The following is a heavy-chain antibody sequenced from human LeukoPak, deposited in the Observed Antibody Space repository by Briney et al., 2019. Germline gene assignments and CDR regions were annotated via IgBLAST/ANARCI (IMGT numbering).Heavy chain of an antibody. J-gene: IGHJ1*01. D-gene: IGHD3-3*01. CDR3: ARAPSEIGGYYPEYFRH. Sequence: GGSLRLSCAASGFTFSSYDMSWVRQAPGKGLVWVSRIKSDGSTNYADSVKGRFTISRDNAKNTLSLQMNSLRPEDTGVYYCARAPSEIGGYYPEYFRHWGEGTLVTVSS. CDR1: GFTFSSYD. V-gene: IGHV3-74*01. CDR2: IKSDGST.